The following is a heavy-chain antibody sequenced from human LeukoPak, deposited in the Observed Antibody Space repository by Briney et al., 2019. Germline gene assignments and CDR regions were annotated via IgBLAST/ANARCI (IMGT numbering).Heavy chain of an antibody. V-gene: IGHV3-66*01. CDR2: IYSGGST. CDR3: ARVRYDSSGYYYFDY. J-gene: IGHJ4*02. Sequence: GGSLRLSCAASGFTVSSNYMSWVRQAPGKGLEWVSVIYSGGSTYYADSVKGRFTISRENSKNTLYLQMNSLRAEDTAVYYCARVRYDSSGYYYFDYWGQGTLVTVSS. D-gene: IGHD3-22*01. CDR1: GFTVSSNY.